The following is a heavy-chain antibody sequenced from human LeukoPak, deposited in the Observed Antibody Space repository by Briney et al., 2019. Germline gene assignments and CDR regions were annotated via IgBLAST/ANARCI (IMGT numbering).Heavy chain of an antibody. D-gene: IGHD3-3*01. CDR3: ASQSGYYPHLDYFDY. J-gene: IGHJ4*02. V-gene: IGHV4-4*07. CDR2: IYTSGST. CDR1: GGSISSYY. Sequence: SETLSLTCTVSGGSISSYYRSWVRRPAGKGLECIARIYTSGSTNYNPYLKSRVTMSVDTSKNQFSLKLSSLTAADTAVYYGASQSGYYPHLDYFDYWGQGTLVTVSS.